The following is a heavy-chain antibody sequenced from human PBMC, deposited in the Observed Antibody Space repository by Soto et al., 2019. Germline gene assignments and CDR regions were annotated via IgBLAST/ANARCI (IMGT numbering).Heavy chain of an antibody. J-gene: IGHJ5*02. V-gene: IGHV1-69*02. D-gene: IGHD2-2*01. CDR1: GGTFSSYT. Sequence: QVQLVQSGAEVKKPGSSVKVSCKASGGTFSSYTISWVRQAPGQGLEWMGRIIPILGIANYAQKFQGRVTITGDKSTSPACMEVSSLRSEDAAVYSCARGVAIVVVPAAIPGGDWFDPWGQGTLVTVSS. CDR2: IIPILGIA. CDR3: ARGVAIVVVPAAIPGGDWFDP.